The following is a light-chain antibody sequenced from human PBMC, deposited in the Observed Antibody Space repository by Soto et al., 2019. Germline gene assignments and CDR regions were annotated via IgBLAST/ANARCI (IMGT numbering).Light chain of an antibody. Sequence: DIQMTQSPSSLSAYVGDRVTITCRASQTMSNYLNWFQQTPGKAPKLLIYAASNLQCGVPSRFSGSGSGTEFTLTISRLQPEDLATYYCQQTYSTPHTFGQGTQLEIK. CDR3: QQTYSTPHT. V-gene: IGKV1-39*01. CDR2: AAS. CDR1: QTMSNY. J-gene: IGKJ2*01.